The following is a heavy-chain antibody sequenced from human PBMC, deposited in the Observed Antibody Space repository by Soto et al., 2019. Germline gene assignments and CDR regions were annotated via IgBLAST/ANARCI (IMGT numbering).Heavy chain of an antibody. D-gene: IGHD5-12*01. CDR1: GYTFTGYY. CDR3: AGRKVATFDY. CDR2: INPNSGGT. J-gene: IGHJ4*02. Sequence: ASVKVSCKASGYTFTGYYMHWVRQAPGRGLEWMGWINPNSGGTNNAQKFQGWVTMTRDTSISTAYMELSSLRSEDTAVYYCAGRKVATFDYWGQGTLVTVSS. V-gene: IGHV1-2*04.